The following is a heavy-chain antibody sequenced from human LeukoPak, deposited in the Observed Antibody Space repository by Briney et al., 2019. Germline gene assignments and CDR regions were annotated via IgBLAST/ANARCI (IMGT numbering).Heavy chain of an antibody. J-gene: IGHJ4*02. D-gene: IGHD6-13*01. Sequence: SETLSLTCTVSGGSISGFYWSWIRQSPGKGLDWIGYIYYSGSTNYNPSLKSRGTMSVDKSKNQFSLNLNSVTAADTAVYFCARLKVASSWYPTDYWGQGTLVTVSS. CDR3: ARLKVASSWYPTDY. V-gene: IGHV4-59*12. CDR1: GGSISGFY. CDR2: IYYSGST.